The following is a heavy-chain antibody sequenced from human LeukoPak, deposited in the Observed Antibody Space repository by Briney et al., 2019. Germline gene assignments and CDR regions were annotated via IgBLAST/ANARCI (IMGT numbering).Heavy chain of an antibody. J-gene: IGHJ4*02. Sequence: GSLRLFCATPGFTFNNHSMSLVPQAPGKGLAVVFALRSGGDTTYYADSVKGRFTISRDNSKNMVYLQMNSLRADDTAVYYCAKVAWLGTVASYYFDSWGQGTQVTVSS. CDR2: LRSGGDTT. V-gene: IGHV3-23*01. CDR3: AKVAWLGTVASYYFDS. D-gene: IGHD4-23*01. CDR1: GFTFNNHS.